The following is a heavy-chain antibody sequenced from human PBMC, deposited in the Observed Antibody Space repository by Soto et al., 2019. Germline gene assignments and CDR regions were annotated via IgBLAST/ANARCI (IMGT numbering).Heavy chain of an antibody. CDR2: IYYSGST. J-gene: IGHJ1*01. CDR1: GGSISSGDYY. CDR3: ASHYDSSGYYYQPAYFQH. Sequence: QVQLQESGPGLVKPSQTLSLTCTVSGGSISSGDYYWSWIRQPPGKGLEWIGYIYYSGSTYYNPSLKSRVTISVDTSKNQFSLKLSSVTAADTAVYYCASHYDSSGYYYQPAYFQHWGQGTLVTVSS. V-gene: IGHV4-30-4*01. D-gene: IGHD3-22*01.